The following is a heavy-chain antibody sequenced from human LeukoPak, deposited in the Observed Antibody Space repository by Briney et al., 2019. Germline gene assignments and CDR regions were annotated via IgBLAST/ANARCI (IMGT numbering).Heavy chain of an antibody. CDR2: ISAYNGNT. CDR3: ARDDALVATGSFDY. Sequence: ASVKVSCKASGYTFTSYGINWVRQAPGQGLEWMGWISAYNGNTNYAQKLQGRVTMATDTSTSTAYMELRSLRSDDTAVYYCARDDALVATGSFDYWGQGTLVTVSS. J-gene: IGHJ4*02. D-gene: IGHD5-12*01. CDR1: GYTFTSYG. V-gene: IGHV1-18*01.